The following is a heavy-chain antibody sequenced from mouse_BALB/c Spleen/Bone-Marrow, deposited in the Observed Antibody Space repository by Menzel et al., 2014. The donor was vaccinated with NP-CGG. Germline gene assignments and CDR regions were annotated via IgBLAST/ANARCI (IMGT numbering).Heavy chain of an antibody. CDR3: ARPLNWDPYAMDY. Sequence: QAQLQQSGPELVKPGASVKISCKASGYAFSSSWMNWVKQRPGQGLEWIGRIYPGDGDTKYNGKFKGKATLTADKSSSTAYMQLSSLTSVDSAVYFCARPLNWDPYAMDYWGQGTSVTVSS. CDR1: GYAFSSSW. CDR2: IYPGDGDT. D-gene: IGHD4-1*02. V-gene: IGHV1-82*01. J-gene: IGHJ4*01.